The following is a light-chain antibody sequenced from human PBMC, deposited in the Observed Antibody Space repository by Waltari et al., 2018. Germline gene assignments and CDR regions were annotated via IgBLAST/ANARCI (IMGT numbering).Light chain of an antibody. V-gene: IGKV1-39*01. CDR1: QTINKY. CDR3: MQGTHWPYT. J-gene: IGKJ2*01. Sequence: DIQMTQSPSSLSASVGDRVTITCRASQTINKYLNWYQQKPGKAPKVLISVVSYLHTGVPSRFSGSGSGTDFTLKISRVEAEDVGVYYCMQGTHWPYTFGQGTKLDIK. CDR2: VVS.